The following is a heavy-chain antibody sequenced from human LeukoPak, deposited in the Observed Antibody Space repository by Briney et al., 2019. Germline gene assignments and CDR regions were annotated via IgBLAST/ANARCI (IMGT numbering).Heavy chain of an antibody. Sequence: PGGSLRLSCAASGFTVSSNYMSWVRQAPGKGLEWVSVIYSGGSTYYADSVKGRFTISRDNSKNTLYLQMNSLRAEGTAVYYCARHYCSGGSCYAPDWFDPWGQGTLVTVSS. CDR1: GFTVSSNY. CDR3: ARHYCSGGSCYAPDWFDP. D-gene: IGHD2-15*01. V-gene: IGHV3-53*01. J-gene: IGHJ5*02. CDR2: IYSGGST.